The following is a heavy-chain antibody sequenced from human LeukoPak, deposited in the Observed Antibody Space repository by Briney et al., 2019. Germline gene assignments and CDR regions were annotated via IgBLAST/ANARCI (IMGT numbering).Heavy chain of an antibody. D-gene: IGHD3-10*01. V-gene: IGHV3-30*04. CDR2: ISYDGSNK. J-gene: IGHJ5*02. CDR1: GFTFSSYA. CDR3: ARDPPARGNWFDP. Sequence: PGGSLRLSCAASGFTFSSYAMHWVRQAPGKGLEWVAVISYDGSNKYYADSVKGRFTISRDNSKNTLYLQMNSLRAEDTAVYYCARDPPARGNWFDPWGQGTLVTVSS.